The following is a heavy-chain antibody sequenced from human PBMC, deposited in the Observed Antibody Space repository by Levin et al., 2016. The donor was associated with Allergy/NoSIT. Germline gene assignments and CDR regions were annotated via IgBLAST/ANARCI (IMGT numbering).Heavy chain of an antibody. CDR2: IYYSGST. V-gene: IGHV4-59*01. D-gene: IGHD2-2*02. J-gene: IGHJ5*02. CDR3: ARVGRPGYCSSTSCYNNWFDP. Sequence: WIRKPPGKGLEWIGYIYYSGSTNYNPSLKSRVTISVDTSKNQFSLKLSSVTAADTAVYYCARVGRPGYCSSTSCYNNWFDPWGQGTLVTVSS.